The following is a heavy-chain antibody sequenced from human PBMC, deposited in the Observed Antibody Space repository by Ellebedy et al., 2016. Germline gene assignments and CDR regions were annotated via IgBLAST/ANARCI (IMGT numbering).Heavy chain of an antibody. J-gene: IGHJ4*02. V-gene: IGHV3-23*01. CDR2: MRGDGAKT. D-gene: IGHD4-17*01. CDR3: RQGHYANY. CDR1: GLTVSSFF. Sequence: GESLKISXAPSGLTVSSFFMGWVRQAPGKGLEWVSTMRGDGAKTHLADSVKGRFTMSRDIPKNTVYLQMNRLRAEDTAVYYCRQGHYANYWGQGTLDTVSS.